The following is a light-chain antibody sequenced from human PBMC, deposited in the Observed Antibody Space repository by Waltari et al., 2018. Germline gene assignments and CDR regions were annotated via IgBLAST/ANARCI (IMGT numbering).Light chain of an antibody. CDR2: DVS. CDR3: QQYEDEST. V-gene: IGKV1-33*01. J-gene: IGKJ4*01. CDR1: QDIKTY. Sequence: DVQMTQSPSSLSASVGDRVTITCQASQDIKTYLNWYQQKSGKAPKVVIYDVSHLATGVPSRFSGTGYGTQFTLTIGSLQPEDIATYYCQQYEDESTFGGGTKVEVK.